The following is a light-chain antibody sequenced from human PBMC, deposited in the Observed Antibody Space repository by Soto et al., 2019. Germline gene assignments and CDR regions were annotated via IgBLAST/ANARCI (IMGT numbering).Light chain of an antibody. CDR2: KAS. Sequence: DIQMTQSPSTLSASVGDRVTITCRASQSISSWLAWYQQKPGKAPKLLIYKASSLESGVPSRFSGSGSGTEFPLTLSSLQPDDFAPYYCQQYNSYSNTFGQGTKLEIK. J-gene: IGKJ2*01. V-gene: IGKV1-5*03. CDR1: QSISSW. CDR3: QQYNSYSNT.